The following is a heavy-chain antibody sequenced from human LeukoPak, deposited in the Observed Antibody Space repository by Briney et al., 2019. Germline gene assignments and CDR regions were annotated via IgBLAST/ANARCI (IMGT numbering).Heavy chain of an antibody. D-gene: IGHD2-2*03. Sequence: ASVKVSCKASGGTFSSYTISWVRQAPGQGLEWMGRIIPILGIANYAQKFQGRVTITADKSTSTAYMELSSLRSEDTAVYYCARDHGYCSSTSCHPNWFDPWGQGTLVTVSS. CDR3: ARDHGYCSSTSCHPNWFDP. CDR2: IIPILGIA. V-gene: IGHV1-69*04. J-gene: IGHJ5*02. CDR1: GGTFSSYT.